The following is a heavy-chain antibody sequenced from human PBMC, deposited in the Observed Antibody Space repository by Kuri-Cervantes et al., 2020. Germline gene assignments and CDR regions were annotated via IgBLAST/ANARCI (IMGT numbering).Heavy chain of an antibody. D-gene: IGHD4-17*01. Sequence: SETLSLTCTVSGGSINSGNYYWSWIRQPAGKGLEWIGRISGSGNTNYNPSLKSRVTISVDTSKNQFSLKLTSVAAADTAVYYCASYGDLHYFDYWGQGTLVTVSS. V-gene: IGHV4-61*02. CDR3: ASYGDLHYFDY. CDR1: GGSINSGNYY. CDR2: ISGSGNT. J-gene: IGHJ4*02.